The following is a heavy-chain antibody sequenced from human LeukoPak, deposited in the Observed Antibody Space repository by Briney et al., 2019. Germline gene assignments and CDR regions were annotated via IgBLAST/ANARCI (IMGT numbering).Heavy chain of an antibody. D-gene: IGHD2-21*02. J-gene: IGHJ4*02. CDR2: IHYSGRT. V-gene: IGHV4-39*01. CDR1: GDSVSSSNYY. CDR3: ARQHCGGDCYYYFDY. Sequence: SETLSLTCTVSGDSVSSSNYYWGWIRQSPGKGLEWIGTIHYSGRTYYNPSLESRVTISVDTSKNQFSLTLSSVTAADTAVYNCARQHCGGDCYYYFDYWGQGTLVTVSS.